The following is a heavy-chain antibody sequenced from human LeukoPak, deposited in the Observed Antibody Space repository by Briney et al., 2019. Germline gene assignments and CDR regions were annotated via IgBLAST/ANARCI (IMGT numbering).Heavy chain of an antibody. CDR1: GGSISGYY. CDR3: ARHLSYGDSNYFDY. Sequence: PSETLSLTCTVSGGSISGYYCSWIRQPPGKGLEWIGHIYYSGSTNYKASLKSRVIISVDTSKNQFSLKLSSVTAADTAVYYCARHLSYGDSNYFDYWGQGTLVTVSS. D-gene: IGHD4-17*01. CDR2: IYYSGST. J-gene: IGHJ4*02. V-gene: IGHV4-59*08.